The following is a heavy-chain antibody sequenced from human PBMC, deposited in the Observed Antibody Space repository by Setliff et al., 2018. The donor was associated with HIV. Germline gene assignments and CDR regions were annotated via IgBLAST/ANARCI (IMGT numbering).Heavy chain of an antibody. Sequence: GGSLRLSCAASGFTFSSCWVTWVRQGPGKGLEWVANIKQDGSEKYYVDSVKGRFTISGDNGKNSLYLQMNSLRAEDTAVYYCARGYGTKYYYYYYMDVWGKGTTVTVSS. D-gene: IGHD1-7*01. J-gene: IGHJ6*03. V-gene: IGHV3-7*03. CDR2: IKQDGSEK. CDR1: GFTFSSCW. CDR3: ARGYGTKYYYYYYMDV.